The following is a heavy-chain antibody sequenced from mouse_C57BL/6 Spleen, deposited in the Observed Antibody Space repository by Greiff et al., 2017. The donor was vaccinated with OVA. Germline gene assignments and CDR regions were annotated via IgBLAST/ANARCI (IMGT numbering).Heavy chain of an antibody. CDR2: INPNNGGT. CDR1: GYTFTDYY. J-gene: IGHJ2*01. D-gene: IGHD1-2*01. V-gene: IGHV1-26*01. CDR3: SRLRRGSYDLDY. Sequence: EVQLQQSGPELVKPGASVKISCKASGYTFTDYYMNWVKQSHGKSLEWIGDINPNNGGTSYNQKFKGKATLTVDKSSSTAYMELRSLTSEDSAVYDYSRLRRGSYDLDYWGQGTTLTVSS.